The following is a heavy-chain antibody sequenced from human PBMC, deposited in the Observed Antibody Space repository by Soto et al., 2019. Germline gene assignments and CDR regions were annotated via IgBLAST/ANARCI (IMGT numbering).Heavy chain of an antibody. CDR3: ATLWGLLGAARLSPPY. CDR2: IYHSGST. J-gene: IGHJ4*02. Sequence: SETLSLTCAVSGYSISSGYYGGWIRQPTGKGLEWNGSIYHSGSTYYNPSLKSRVTISVDTSKNEFSLKLISVTAADTAVYYCATLWGLLGAARLSPPYWGQGTLVTVSS. V-gene: IGHV4-38-2*01. D-gene: IGHD6-6*01. CDR1: GYSISSGYY.